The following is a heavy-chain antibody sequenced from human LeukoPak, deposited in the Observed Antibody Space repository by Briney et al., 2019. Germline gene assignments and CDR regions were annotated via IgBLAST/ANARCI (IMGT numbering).Heavy chain of an antibody. Sequence: GGSLRLSCAASGFTFSSYSMNWVRQAPGKGLEWVSYISSSSSTIYYADSVKGRFTISRDNAKNSLYLQMNSLRAEDTAVYYCARAEYYDFWSGQDAFDIWGQGTVVTGSS. CDR3: ARAEYYDFWSGQDAFDI. CDR1: GFTFSSYS. D-gene: IGHD3-3*01. CDR2: ISSSSSTI. V-gene: IGHV3-48*04. J-gene: IGHJ3*02.